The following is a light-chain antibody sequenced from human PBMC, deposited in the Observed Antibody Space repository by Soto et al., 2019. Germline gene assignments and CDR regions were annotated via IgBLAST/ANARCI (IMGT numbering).Light chain of an antibody. J-gene: IGKJ5*01. CDR2: WAS. V-gene: IGKV4-1*01. CDR3: QQYGISIT. CDR1: QSVLYSSNNKNY. Sequence: DIVMTQSPDSLAVSLGERATINCKSSQSVLYSSNNKNYLAWYQQKPGQPPKLLIYWASTRESGVPDRFSGSGSGTDFTLTISRLEPEDFAVFYCQQYGISITFGQGTRLEIK.